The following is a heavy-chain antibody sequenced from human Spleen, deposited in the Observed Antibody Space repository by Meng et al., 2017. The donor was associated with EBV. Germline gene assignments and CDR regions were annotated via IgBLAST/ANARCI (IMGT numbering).Heavy chain of an antibody. CDR2: VYYSGNT. CDR3: ARDRRTMGSDY. Sequence: QPPPQEEGPRLLNPSGTLSLPRPGPWCSITYSDYYWGCIPQPPGKGLEWIGNVYYSGNTNYNPSLKSRVTLSTDTSKNQFSLKLSSLTAAATAVYYCARDRRTMGSDYWGHGILVTVSS. J-gene: IGHJ4*01. CDR1: WCSITYSDYY. D-gene: IGHD4/OR15-4a*01. V-gene: IGHV4-39*07.